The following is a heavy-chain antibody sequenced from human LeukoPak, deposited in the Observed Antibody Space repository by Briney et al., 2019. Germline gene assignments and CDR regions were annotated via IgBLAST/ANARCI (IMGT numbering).Heavy chain of an antibody. CDR3: ARTRSSGYLTFGY. V-gene: IGHV3-48*01. CDR1: EFTFSSYS. Sequence: GGSLRLSCAASEFTFSSYSMNWVRQAPGKGLEWVSYITNSGNSKSYADPVKGRFTISRDNTKNSLYLQMNGLRAEDTAVYYCARTRSSGYLTFGYWGQGILVTVSS. CDR2: ITNSGNSK. J-gene: IGHJ4*02. D-gene: IGHD3-22*01.